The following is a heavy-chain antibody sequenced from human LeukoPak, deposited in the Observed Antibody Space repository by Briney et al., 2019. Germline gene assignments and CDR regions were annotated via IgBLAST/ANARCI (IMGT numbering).Heavy chain of an antibody. CDR1: GFTFSRYG. CDR3: ARDFELSH. Sequence: GGSLRLSCAASGFTFSRYGMHWVRQAPGKGLEWVAVISYDGTNKFYADSVKGRFTLSRDNSKNTLYLQMNSLRAEDTAVYYCARDFELSHWGQGTLVTVSS. J-gene: IGHJ4*02. D-gene: IGHD3-16*02. V-gene: IGHV3-30*03. CDR2: ISYDGTNK.